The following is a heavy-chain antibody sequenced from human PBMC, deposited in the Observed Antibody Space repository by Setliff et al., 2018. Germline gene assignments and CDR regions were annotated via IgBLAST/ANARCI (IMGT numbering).Heavy chain of an antibody. D-gene: IGHD4-17*01. V-gene: IGHV4-34*01. CDR1: GGSFSGYY. J-gene: IGHJ6*02. Sequence: SETLSLTCAVYGGSFSGYYWSWIRQPPGKGLEWIGEINHSGSTNYNPSLKSRVTISVDTSKNQFSLKLSSVTAADTAVYYCARGFPSRYGDFTLYYYYGMDVWGQGTTVT. CDR3: ARGFPSRYGDFTLYYYYGMDV. CDR2: INHSGST.